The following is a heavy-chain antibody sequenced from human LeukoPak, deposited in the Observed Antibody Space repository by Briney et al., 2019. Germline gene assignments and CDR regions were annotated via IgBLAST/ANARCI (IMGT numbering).Heavy chain of an antibody. Sequence: SQTLSLTCAVSGVSISSGGYSWGRLRQPPGKGLEWIGYIYHSGSTYYNPSLKSRVTISVDTSKTQSSLKLSSVTAADTAVYYCARVGVGYGFYFDYWGQGTLVTVSS. V-gene: IGHV4-30-2*01. D-gene: IGHD5-18*01. CDR1: GVSISSGGYS. J-gene: IGHJ4*02. CDR2: IYHSGST. CDR3: ARVGVGYGFYFDY.